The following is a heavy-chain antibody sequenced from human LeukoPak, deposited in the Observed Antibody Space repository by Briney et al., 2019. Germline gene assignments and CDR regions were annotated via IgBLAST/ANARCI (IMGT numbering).Heavy chain of an antibody. CDR1: GYAFTGYY. Sequence: ASVKVSCKASGYAFTGYYMHWVRQAPGQGLEWMGWINPYSGGTNYAQKFQGRVTLTRDTSISTAYMELSRLRSDDTAVYYCARYCSGGSCYDVDAFDIWGQGTMVTVSS. CDR2: INPYSGGT. D-gene: IGHD2-15*01. J-gene: IGHJ3*02. CDR3: ARYCSGGSCYDVDAFDI. V-gene: IGHV1-2*02.